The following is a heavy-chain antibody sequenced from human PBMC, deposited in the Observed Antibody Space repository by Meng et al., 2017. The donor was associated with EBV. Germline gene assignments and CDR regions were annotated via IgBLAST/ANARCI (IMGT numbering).Heavy chain of an antibody. V-gene: IGHV1-46*01. CDR2: IIPAGGNT. CDR1: GYTFTSYY. CDR3: VRELVGGTFDY. D-gene: IGHD1/OR15-1a*01. J-gene: IGHJ4*02. Sequence: QVQLVQAGAEVKKPGAYVKVSCKASGYTFTSYYLHWVRQAPGQGLEWMGIIIPAGGNTNYAQKFRGRFTMTRDTSTSTVYTDLSILTSEDTAVYYCVRELVGGTFDYWGQGTLVTVSS.